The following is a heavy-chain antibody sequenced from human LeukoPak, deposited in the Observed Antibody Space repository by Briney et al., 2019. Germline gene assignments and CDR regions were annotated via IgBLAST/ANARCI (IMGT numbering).Heavy chain of an antibody. D-gene: IGHD2-21*02. CDR3: ARQFYCGGDCYYFDY. V-gene: IGHV4-39*01. CDR2: IYYSGST. J-gene: IGHJ4*02. Sequence: SETLSLTCTVSGGSISSSSYYWGWIRQPPGKGLEWIGSIYYSGSTYYNPSLKSRVTISVGTSKNQFSLKLSSVTAADTAVYYCARQFYCGGDCYYFDYWGQGTLVTVSS. CDR1: GGSISSSSYY.